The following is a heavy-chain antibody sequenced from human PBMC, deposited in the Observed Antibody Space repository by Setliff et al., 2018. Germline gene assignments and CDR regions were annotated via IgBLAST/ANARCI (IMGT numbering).Heavy chain of an antibody. CDR3: ASERTYNYDSSGYHRPNWYFDY. J-gene: IGHJ4*01. Sequence: ASVKVSCKASGYTFISYYMHWVRQAPGQGLEWMGIINFSGGKTSYAQNFQGRVTMTRDTSTSTVSMELGSLISEDTAVYYCASERTYNYDSSGYHRPNWYFDYWGHGTLVTVSS. CDR1: GYTFISYY. V-gene: IGHV1-46*01. D-gene: IGHD3-22*01. CDR2: INFSGGKT.